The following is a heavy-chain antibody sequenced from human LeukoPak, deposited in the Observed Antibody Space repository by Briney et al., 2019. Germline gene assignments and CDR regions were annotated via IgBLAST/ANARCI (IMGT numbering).Heavy chain of an antibody. CDR1: GGSISSGSYY. J-gene: IGHJ5*02. Sequence: SQTLSLTCTVSGGSISSGSYYWSWLRQPPGKGLEWIGYIYYSGSTKYNPSLQSRVTISVDTSKNHFSLKLSSVTAADTAVYYCARHYSSFDPWGQGTLVTVSS. V-gene: IGHV4-61*01. CDR3: ARHYSSFDP. CDR2: IYYSGST. D-gene: IGHD2-15*01.